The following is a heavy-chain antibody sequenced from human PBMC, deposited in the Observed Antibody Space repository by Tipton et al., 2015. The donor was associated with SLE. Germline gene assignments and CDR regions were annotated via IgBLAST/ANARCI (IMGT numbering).Heavy chain of an antibody. D-gene: IGHD1-7*01. CDR3: ARDSRTTAAAFDI. Sequence: TLSLTCAVYGGSFSGYYWSWIRQPPGKGLEWIGYIYYSGSTYYNPSLKSRVTISVDTSKNQFSLKLSSVTAADTAVYYCARDSRTTAAAFDIWGQGTMVTVSS. J-gene: IGHJ3*02. CDR2: IYYSGST. CDR1: GGSFSGYY. V-gene: IGHV4-34*09.